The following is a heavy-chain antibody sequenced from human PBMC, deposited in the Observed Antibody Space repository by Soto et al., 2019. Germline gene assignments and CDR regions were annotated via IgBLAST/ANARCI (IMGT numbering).Heavy chain of an antibody. J-gene: IGHJ4*02. CDR1: GFTFSSYW. CDR2: IKQDGSEK. CDR3: VREATQLGGVY. Sequence: GGSLRLSCAASGFTFSSYWISWVRQAPGKGLEWVANIKQDGSEKYYVDSVKGRFTISRDNAKNSLYLQMNSLRDDDTAVYYCVREATQLGGVYWAQGTLVTVSS. V-gene: IGHV3-7*01. D-gene: IGHD1-1*01.